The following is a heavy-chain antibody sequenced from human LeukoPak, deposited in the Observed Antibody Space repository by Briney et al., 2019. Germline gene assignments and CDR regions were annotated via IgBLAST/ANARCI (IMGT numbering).Heavy chain of an antibody. CDR3: ALYYYDSGSSPL. CDR1: GFTVSSNY. Sequence: PGGSLRLSCAASGFTVSSNYMSWVREAPRKGLEGVSVIPSGGTTHYADSVKGRFTISRDNSKKTMSLQKNSLRAEDTAVYYCALYYYDSGSSPLWGQGTLVTVSS. V-gene: IGHV3-66*01. D-gene: IGHD3-10*01. CDR2: IPSGGTT. J-gene: IGHJ4*02.